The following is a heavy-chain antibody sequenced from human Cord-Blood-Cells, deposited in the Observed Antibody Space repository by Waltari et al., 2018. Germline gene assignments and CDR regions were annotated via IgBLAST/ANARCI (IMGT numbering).Heavy chain of an antibody. CDR3: ARGPYCSSTSCPKGRFDP. Sequence: QVQLVQSGAEVKKPGSSVKVSCKASGATFSGYAISWVRQAPGQGLEWTGGIIPIFGTANYAQKFQGRVTITADESTSTAYMELSSLRSEDTAVYYCARGPYCSSTSCPKGRFDPWGQGTLVTVSS. J-gene: IGHJ5*02. CDR2: IIPIFGTA. V-gene: IGHV1-69*01. CDR1: GATFSGYA. D-gene: IGHD2-2*01.